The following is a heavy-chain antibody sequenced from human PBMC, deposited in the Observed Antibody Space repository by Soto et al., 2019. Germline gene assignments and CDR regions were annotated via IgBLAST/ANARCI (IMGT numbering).Heavy chain of an antibody. CDR3: ARGRLYYYDSSGYLRY. CDR2: INHSGST. Sequence: SETLSLTCAVYGGSFSGYYWSWIRQPPGKGLEWIGEINHSGSTNYNPSLKSRVTISVDTSKNQFSLKLSSVTAADTAVYYCARGRLYYYDSSGYLRYWGQGTLVTVSS. CDR1: GGSFSGYY. D-gene: IGHD3-22*01. V-gene: IGHV4-34*01. J-gene: IGHJ4*02.